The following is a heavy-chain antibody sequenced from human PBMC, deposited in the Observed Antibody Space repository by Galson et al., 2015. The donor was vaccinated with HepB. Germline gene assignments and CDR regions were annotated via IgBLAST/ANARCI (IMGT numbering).Heavy chain of an antibody. CDR3: ARDPPYISSPYYYSYMAV. Sequence: SVKVSCKASGYTFTSYGFSWVRQAPGQGLEWMGWISANNGNTNYAQNLQGRVTMTTDPSTNTAYMELRSLRSDDTAVYYCARDPPYISSPYYYSYMAVWGKGTTVTVSS. V-gene: IGHV1-18*01. J-gene: IGHJ6*03. CDR2: ISANNGNT. D-gene: IGHD6-6*01. CDR1: GYTFTSYG.